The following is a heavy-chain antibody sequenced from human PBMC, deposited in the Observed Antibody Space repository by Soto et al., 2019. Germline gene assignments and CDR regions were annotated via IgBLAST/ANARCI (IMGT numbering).Heavy chain of an antibody. CDR3: ARTKNWFGESDTYYVMDC. Sequence: SGKVCYQASGGSLSRHDISCVRQAPGQGLEWMGGIIPIFGTANYAQKFQGRVTITADKSTSTAYMELRSLRSEDTAVYYCARTKNWFGESDTYYVMDCWGQGTTVTVSS. J-gene: IGHJ6*02. D-gene: IGHD3-10*01. V-gene: IGHV1-69*06. CDR2: IIPIFGTA. CDR1: GGSLSRHD.